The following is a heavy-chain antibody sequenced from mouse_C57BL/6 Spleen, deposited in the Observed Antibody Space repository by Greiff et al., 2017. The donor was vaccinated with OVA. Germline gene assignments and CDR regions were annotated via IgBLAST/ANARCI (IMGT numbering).Heavy chain of an antibody. CDR1: ALRALRSC. D-gene: IGHD1-3*01. J-gene: IGHJ4*01. V-gene: IGHV5-6*01. Sequence: EVKLMESGGDLVKPGGSLKLSCAASALRALRSCLSWVRQTPDKRLEWVATISSGGSYTYYPDSVKGRFTISRDNAKNTLYLQMSSLKSEDTAMYYCARQIKGDYYAMDYWGQGTSVTVSS. CDR2: ISSGGSYT. CDR3: ARQIKGDYYAMDY.